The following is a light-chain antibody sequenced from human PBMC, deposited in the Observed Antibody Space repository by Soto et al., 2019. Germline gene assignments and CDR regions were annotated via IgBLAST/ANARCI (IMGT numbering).Light chain of an antibody. CDR3: LQYNSWPPYT. J-gene: IGKJ2*01. V-gene: IGKV3-15*01. Sequence: EIVMTQSPATLSVSPGERATLSCRASQSVSSNLTWYHQKPGQAPRLLIYGASTRATGIPVRFSGSGSGTEFTLTISSLQSEDFAVYYCLQYNSWPPYTFGQGTKLGI. CDR1: QSVSSN. CDR2: GAS.